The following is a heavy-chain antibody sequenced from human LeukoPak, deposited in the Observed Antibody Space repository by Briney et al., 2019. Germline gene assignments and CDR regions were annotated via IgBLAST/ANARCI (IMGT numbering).Heavy chain of an antibody. CDR3: ASSGSYNMFDY. CDR2: INHSGST. V-gene: IGHV4-34*01. CDR1: GGSISTYY. D-gene: IGHD1-26*01. Sequence: PSETLSLTCTVSGGSISTYYWSWIRQPPGKGLEWIGEINHSGSTNYNPSLKGRVTISVDTSKNQFSLKLSSVTVADTAVYYCASSGSYNMFDYWGQGTLVTVSS. J-gene: IGHJ4*02.